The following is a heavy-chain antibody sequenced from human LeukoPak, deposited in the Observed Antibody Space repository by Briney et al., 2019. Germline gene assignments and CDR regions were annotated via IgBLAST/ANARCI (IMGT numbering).Heavy chain of an antibody. D-gene: IGHD7-27*01. CDR1: GFTVSSNY. V-gene: IGHV3-53*01. Sequence: QSGGSLRLSCAASGFTVSSNYMSWVRQAAGKGLEWDSVIYSGGSTYYADSVKGRLTISRDNSKNTLYLQMNSLRAEDTAVYYCARDGTGDRWGHFDYWGQGTLVTVSS. J-gene: IGHJ4*02. CDR2: IYSGGST. CDR3: ARDGTGDRWGHFDY.